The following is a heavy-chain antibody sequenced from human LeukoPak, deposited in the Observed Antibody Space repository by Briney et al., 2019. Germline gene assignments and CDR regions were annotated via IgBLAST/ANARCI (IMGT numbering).Heavy chain of an antibody. CDR2: IYYSGST. J-gene: IGHJ6*03. CDR1: GGSISSYY. Sequence: PSETLSLTCTVCGGSISSYYWSWIRQPPGKGLEWIGYIYYSGSTNYNPSLKSRVTISVDTSKNQFSLKLSSVTAADTAVYYCARDKLWSDYYYYMDVWGKGTTVTVSS. V-gene: IGHV4-59*01. CDR3: ARDKLWSDYYYYMDV. D-gene: IGHD5-18*01.